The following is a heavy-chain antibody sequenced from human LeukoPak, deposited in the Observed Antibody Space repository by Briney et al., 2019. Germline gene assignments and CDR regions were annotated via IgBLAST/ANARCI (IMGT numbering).Heavy chain of an antibody. CDR2: INHSGST. J-gene: IGHJ4*02. CDR3: ASTTLWFGESDY. V-gene: IGHV4-34*01. Sequence: PSETLSLTCAVYGGSFSGYYWSWIRQPPGKGLEWIGEINHSGSTNYNPSLKSRVTMSVDTSKNQFSLKLSSVTAADTAVYYCASTTLWFGESDYWGQGTLVTVSS. D-gene: IGHD3-10*01. CDR1: GGSFSGYY.